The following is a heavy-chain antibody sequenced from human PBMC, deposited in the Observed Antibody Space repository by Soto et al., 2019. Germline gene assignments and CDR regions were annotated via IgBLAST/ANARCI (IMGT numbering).Heavy chain of an antibody. J-gene: IGHJ4*02. V-gene: IGHV1-3*01. Sequence: ASVKVSCKASGYTFTTFAMHWVRQAPGQRPEWLGWINAGSGYTKYSQNFQDRVTISSDTSASTAYMELSSLRSGDTAIYYCARDRVSLAMFGVPVGVFKNWGQGTLVTVSS. CDR3: ARDRVSLAMFGVPVGVFKN. CDR1: GYTFTTFA. D-gene: IGHD3-3*01. CDR2: INAGSGYT.